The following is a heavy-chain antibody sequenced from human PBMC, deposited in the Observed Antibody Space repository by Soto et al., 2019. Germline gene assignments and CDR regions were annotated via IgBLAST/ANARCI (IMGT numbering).Heavy chain of an antibody. D-gene: IGHD1-7*01. CDR3: ARNYVYYYYGMDV. CDR1: GGSISSYY. CDR2: IYYSGST. J-gene: IGHJ6*02. Sequence: QVQLQESGPGLVKPSETLSLTCTVSGGSISSYYWSWIRQPPGKGLEWIGYIYYSGSTNYNPSLKSRVTISVDTSKNQFSLKLSSVTAADTAVYYCARNYVYYYYGMDVWGQGTTVTVSS. V-gene: IGHV4-59*01.